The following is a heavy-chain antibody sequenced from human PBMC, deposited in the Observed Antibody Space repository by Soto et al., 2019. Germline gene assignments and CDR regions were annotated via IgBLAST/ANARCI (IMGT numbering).Heavy chain of an antibody. CDR2: INWNGGST. J-gene: IGHJ4*02. CDR1: GFTFDDYG. CDR3: AREKYYYDSSGYDY. V-gene: IGHV3-20*04. D-gene: IGHD3-22*01. Sequence: GGSLRLSCAASGFTFDDYGMSWVRQAPGKGLEWVSGINWNGGSTGYADSVKGRFTISRDNAKNSLYLQMNSLRAEDTALYYCAREKYYYDSSGYDYWGQGTLVTVSS.